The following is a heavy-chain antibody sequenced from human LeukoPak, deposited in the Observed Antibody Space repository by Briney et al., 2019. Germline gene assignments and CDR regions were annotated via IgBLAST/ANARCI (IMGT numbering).Heavy chain of an antibody. CDR2: IIPIFGTA. D-gene: IGHD2-2*01. CDR1: GGTFSSYA. Sequence: AASVKVSCKASGGTFSSYAISWVRQAPGQGLEWMGGIIPIFGTANYAQKFQGRVTITADKSTSTAYMELSSLRSEDTAVYYCARVHSYCSSTSCHDYWGQGTLVTVSS. J-gene: IGHJ4*02. CDR3: ARVHSYCSSTSCHDY. V-gene: IGHV1-69*06.